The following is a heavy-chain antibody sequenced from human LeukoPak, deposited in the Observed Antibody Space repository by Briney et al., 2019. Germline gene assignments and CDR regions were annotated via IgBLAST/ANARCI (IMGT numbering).Heavy chain of an antibody. V-gene: IGHV4-39*01. CDR1: GGSISSSSYY. CDR3: ARHIPYCGGDCYRRGYYYYYYMDV. CDR2: IYYSGST. J-gene: IGHJ6*03. D-gene: IGHD2-21*02. Sequence: SETLSLTCTASGGSISSSSYYWGWIRQPPGKGLEWIGSIYYSGSTYYNPSLKSRVTISVDTSKNQFSLKLSSVTAADTAVYYCARHIPYCGGDCYRRGYYYYYYMDVWGKGTTVTISS.